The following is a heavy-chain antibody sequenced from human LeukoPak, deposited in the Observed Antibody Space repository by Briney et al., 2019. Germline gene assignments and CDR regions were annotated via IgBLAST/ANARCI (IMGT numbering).Heavy chain of an antibody. CDR2: ISYDGSNK. V-gene: IGHV3-30-3*01. CDR1: GFTFSSYA. Sequence: GRSLRLSCAASGFTFSSYAMHWVRQAPGKGLEWVAVISYDGSNKCYADSVKGRFTISRDNSKNTLYLQMNSLRAEDTAVYYCASGTSMGGYYPPSFDYWGQGTLVTVSS. D-gene: IGHD3-22*01. CDR3: ASGTSMGGYYPPSFDY. J-gene: IGHJ4*02.